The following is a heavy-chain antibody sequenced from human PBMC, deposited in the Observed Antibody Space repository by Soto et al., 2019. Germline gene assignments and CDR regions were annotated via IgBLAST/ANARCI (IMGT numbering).Heavy chain of an antibody. Sequence: QVQLQQWGAGLLKPSETLSLTCTIYGESFSGYYWSWIRQPPGKGLEWIGEINHSGSANNNPSLKGRVTISGDTSKNQFSLKLTSVTAADTAVYYCARASYDSSGYFDYWGQGTLVTVSS. CDR2: INHSGSA. D-gene: IGHD3-22*01. V-gene: IGHV4-34*02. CDR3: ARASYDSSGYFDY. J-gene: IGHJ4*02. CDR1: GESFSGYY.